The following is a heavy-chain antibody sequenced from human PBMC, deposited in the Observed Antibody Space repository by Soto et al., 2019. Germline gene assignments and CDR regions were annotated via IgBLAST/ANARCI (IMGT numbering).Heavy chain of an antibody. CDR1: GFTLSDNY. CDR2: TRNKANRYTT. Sequence: PGGSLRLSCAGSGFTLSDNYMDWVRQAPGKGLEWVGRTRNKANRYTTEYAASVKGRFTVSRDESMNSLHLQMNSLKTEDTAVYYCVRTSHYGSGTLNFDFWGQGTVVTVPQ. D-gene: IGHD3-10*01. J-gene: IGHJ4*02. V-gene: IGHV3-72*01. CDR3: VRTSHYGSGTLNFDF.